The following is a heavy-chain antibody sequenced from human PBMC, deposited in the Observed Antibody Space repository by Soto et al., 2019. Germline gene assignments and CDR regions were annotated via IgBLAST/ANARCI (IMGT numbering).Heavy chain of an antibody. CDR2: IADSGEST. CDR3: AKASGGRYPRSRVFDF. CDR1: IFTFYNYA. J-gene: IGHJ4*02. V-gene: IGHV3-23*01. Sequence: PGGSLRLSCGVSIFTFYNYAMSWVRQAPGKGLEWVSAIADSGESTLYADSVKGRFTISRDNSANTLYLQMNSLRVEDTAIYYCAKASGGRYPRSRVFDFCGQGPLVTVYS. D-gene: IGHD1-26*01.